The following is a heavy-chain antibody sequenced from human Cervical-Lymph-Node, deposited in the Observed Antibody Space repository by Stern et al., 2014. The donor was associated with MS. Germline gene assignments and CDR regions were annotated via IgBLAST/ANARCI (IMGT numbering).Heavy chain of an antibody. CDR2: VNYAGTT. CDR3: ACQNLDCLSN. V-gene: IGHV4-39*01. J-gene: IGHJ4*02. Sequence: QVQLVQSGPGLVKPSETLSLNCSVSGGPVVSSAQYWVWVRQPPGKGLVWIGHVNYAGTTSYNPSLKTPVSISPHPSTRQFILRLNSGTAADTARYFCACQNLDCLSNWGQGSLVTVSS. D-gene: IGHD3-9*01. CDR1: GGPVVSSAQY.